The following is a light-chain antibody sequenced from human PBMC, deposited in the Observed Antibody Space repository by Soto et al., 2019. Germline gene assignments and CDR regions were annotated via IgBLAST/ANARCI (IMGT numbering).Light chain of an antibody. CDR1: QSIATW. V-gene: IGKV1-5*03. J-gene: IGKJ4*02. CDR3: QQSGGLT. CDR2: RAS. Sequence: DIQMTQSPSTLSASVGDRVTITCRASQSIATWLAWYQKKPEKAPQVLIYRASRLESGGPSRFSGSGAGTEFTLTISSLDPDECATYYRQQSGGLTCGGGTKVEI.